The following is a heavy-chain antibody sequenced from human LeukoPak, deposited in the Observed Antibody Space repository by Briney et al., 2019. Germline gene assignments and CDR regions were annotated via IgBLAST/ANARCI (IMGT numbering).Heavy chain of an antibody. Sequence: GGSLRLSCAASGFTFDDYAMHWVRQAPGKGLEWVSLISGDGGSTYYADSVKGRFTIPRDNSKNSLYLQMNSLRTEDTALYYCAKGKALPGIAAAGTGPFDYWGQGTLVTVSS. CDR2: ISGDGGST. V-gene: IGHV3-43*02. CDR1: GFTFDDYA. CDR3: AKGKALPGIAAAGTGPFDY. D-gene: IGHD6-13*01. J-gene: IGHJ4*02.